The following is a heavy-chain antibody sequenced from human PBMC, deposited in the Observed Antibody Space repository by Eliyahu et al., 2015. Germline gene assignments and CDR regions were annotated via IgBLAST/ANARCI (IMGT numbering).Heavy chain of an antibody. Sequence: QVQLVESGGGVVQPGRSLRLSCAAXGFTFXSYDMHWVRQAPGKGXEWVAVISYDGSNKYYADSVKGRFTISRDNSKNTLYLQMNSLRVEDTAVYYCARDMPKEGATVGGFDYWGQGTLVTVSS. J-gene: IGHJ4*02. V-gene: IGHV3-30*01. CDR3: ARDMPKEGATVGGFDY. D-gene: IGHD1-26*01. CDR1: GFTFXSYD. CDR2: ISYDGSNK.